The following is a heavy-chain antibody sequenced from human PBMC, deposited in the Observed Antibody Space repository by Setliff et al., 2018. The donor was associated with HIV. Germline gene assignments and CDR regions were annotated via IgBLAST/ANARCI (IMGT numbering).Heavy chain of an antibody. D-gene: IGHD3-22*01. V-gene: IGHV4-61*09. CDR3: AREGDSSGYYTGVFFDY. Sequence: PSETLSLTCTVAGGCISSGSYYWSWIRQPAGKGLEWIGHIYSSGNINYNPSLKSRVTISGDTSKNQFSLKLSSVTATDTAVYFCAREGDSSGYYTGVFFDYWGQGTQVTVSS. CDR1: GGCISSGSYY. J-gene: IGHJ4*02. CDR2: IYSSGNI.